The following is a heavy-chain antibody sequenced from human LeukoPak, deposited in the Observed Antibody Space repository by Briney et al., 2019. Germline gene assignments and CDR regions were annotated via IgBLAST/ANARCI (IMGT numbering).Heavy chain of an antibody. CDR1: GGTFSSYA. V-gene: IGHV1-69*04. D-gene: IGHD6-13*01. CDR2: IIPILGIA. CDR3: AKDHEESGSSPTWEGAFDI. Sequence: ASVKVSCKASGGTFSSYAISWVRQAPGQGLEWMGRIIPILGIANYAQKFQGRVTITADKSTSTAYMELSSLRSEDTAVYYCAKDHEESGSSPTWEGAFDIWGQGTMVTVSS. J-gene: IGHJ3*02.